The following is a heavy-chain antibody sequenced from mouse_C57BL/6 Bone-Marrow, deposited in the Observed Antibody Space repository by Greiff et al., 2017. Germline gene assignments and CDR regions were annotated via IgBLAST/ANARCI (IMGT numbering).Heavy chain of an antibody. V-gene: IGHV5-9*01. J-gene: IGHJ2*01. Sequence: DVMLVESGGGLVKPGGSLKLSCAASGFTFSSYTMSWVRQTPEKRLEWVATISGGGGNTYYPDSVKGRFTISRDNAKNTLYLHMSSLRSEDTALYYCARHLYYDYDDGYYFDYWGQGTTLTVSS. CDR2: ISGGGGNT. D-gene: IGHD2-4*01. CDR1: GFTFSSYT. CDR3: ARHLYYDYDDGYYFDY.